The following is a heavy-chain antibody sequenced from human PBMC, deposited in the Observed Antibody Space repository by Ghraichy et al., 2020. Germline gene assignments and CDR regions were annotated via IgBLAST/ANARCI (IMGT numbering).Heavy chain of an antibody. V-gene: IGHV4-4*02. CDR1: GGSISSSNW. Sequence: SETLSLTCAVSGGSISSSNWWSWVRQPPGKGLEWIGEIYHSGSTNYNPSLKSRVTISVDKSKNQFSLKLSSVTAADTAVYYCARDRGGQALGYSSSWYRGDNWFDPWGQGTLVTVSS. CDR2: IYHSGST. CDR3: ARDRGGQALGYSSSWYRGDNWFDP. D-gene: IGHD6-13*01. J-gene: IGHJ5*02.